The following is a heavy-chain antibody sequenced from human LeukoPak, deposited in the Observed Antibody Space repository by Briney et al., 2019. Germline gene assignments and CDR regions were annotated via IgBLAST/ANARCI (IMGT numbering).Heavy chain of an antibody. CDR2: ISSSGSTI. V-gene: IGHV3-48*03. Sequence: PGGSLRLSCAASGFTFSSYEMNWVRQAPGKGLEWVSYISSSGSTIYYADSVKGRFTISRDNAKNSLYLQMNNLRAEDTAVYYCARERGYSSSWYTFWGQGTLVTVSS. J-gene: IGHJ4*02. D-gene: IGHD6-13*01. CDR1: GFTFSSYE. CDR3: ARERGYSSSWYTF.